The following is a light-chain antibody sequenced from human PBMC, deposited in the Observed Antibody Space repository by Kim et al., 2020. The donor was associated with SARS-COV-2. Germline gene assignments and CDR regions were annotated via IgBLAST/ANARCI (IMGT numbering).Light chain of an antibody. CDR2: DAS. CDR3: QQRSNWLT. J-gene: IGKJ5*01. CDR1: QSVSSY. Sequence: CSSPGERAALTSRASQSVSSYLAWYQQKPGQAPRLLNYDASNRATGIPARFSGSGSGTDFTLTISNLAPEDFAVYYCQQRSNWLTFGQGTRLEIK. V-gene: IGKV3-11*01.